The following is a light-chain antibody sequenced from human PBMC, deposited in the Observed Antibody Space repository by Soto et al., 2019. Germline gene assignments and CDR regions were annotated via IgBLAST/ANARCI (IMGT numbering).Light chain of an antibody. J-gene: IGKJ4*01. CDR1: QSVSSS. CDR3: EYYGTSIT. V-gene: IGKV3-11*01. Sequence: EIVLTQSPATLSLSPGERATLSCRASQSVSSSLAWYQQKPGQAPRLLIYDASKRATGIPARFSGSGSGADFTLTISTLEPEDFAVYYCEYYGTSITFGGGTKVEIK. CDR2: DAS.